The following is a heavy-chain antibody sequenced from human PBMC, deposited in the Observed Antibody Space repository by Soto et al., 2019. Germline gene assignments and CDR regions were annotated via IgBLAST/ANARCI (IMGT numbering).Heavy chain of an antibody. Sequence: EVQLLDSGGGLVQPGGSLRLSCAASGFMFSCCAMSWVRQAPGKGLEWVSTIHGDGNYSHYTDSVEGRFTISRDNSRNRLYLQMNSVRGDDTAVYYCAKNRVGGRYTNWSFAVWGRGTLVTVSS. D-gene: IGHD2-2*02. CDR1: GFMFSCCA. V-gene: IGHV3-23*01. CDR2: IHGDGNYS. CDR3: AKNRVGGRYTNWSFAV. J-gene: IGHJ2*01.